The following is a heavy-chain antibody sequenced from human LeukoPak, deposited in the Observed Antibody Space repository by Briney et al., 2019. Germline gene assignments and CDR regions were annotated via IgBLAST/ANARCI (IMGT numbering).Heavy chain of an antibody. CDR1: GGSISSGSYY. CDR3: AREVVTMVRGVIVDY. CDR2: IYTSGST. J-gene: IGHJ4*02. Sequence: SETLSLTCTVSGGSISSGSYYWSWIRQPAGKGLEWIGRIYTSGSTNYNPSLKSRVTISVDTSKNQFSLKLSSVTAADTAVYYRAREVVTMVRGVIVDYWGQGTLVTVSS. V-gene: IGHV4-61*02. D-gene: IGHD3-10*01.